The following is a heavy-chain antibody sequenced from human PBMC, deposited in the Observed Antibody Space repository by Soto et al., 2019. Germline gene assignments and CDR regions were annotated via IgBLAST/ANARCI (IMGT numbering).Heavy chain of an antibody. D-gene: IGHD1-1*01. V-gene: IGHV3-23*01. J-gene: IGHJ4*02. CDR2: ISGSGRST. CDR3: AKRPWNDQYDFDY. CDR1: GFTFNSYA. Sequence: EVQLLESGGGLVQPGGSLRLSCAASGFTFNSYAMSWVRQAPGKGLEWVSTISGSGRSTYYADSVKGRFTISRDNSKNTLYLQMNSLRAEDTAVYYCAKRPWNDQYDFDYWGQGTLVTVSS.